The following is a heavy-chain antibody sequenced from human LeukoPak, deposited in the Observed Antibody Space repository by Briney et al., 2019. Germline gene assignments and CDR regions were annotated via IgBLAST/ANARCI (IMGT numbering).Heavy chain of an antibody. CDR3: ARATGEQWLYGGEY. V-gene: IGHV4-39*07. Sequence: SETLSLTCTVSGGSISSSSYYWGWIRQPPGKGLEWIGSIYYSGSTYYNPSLKSRVTISVDTSKNQFSLKLSSVTAADTAVYYCARATGEQWLYGGEYWGQGTLVTVSS. CDR2: IYYSGST. J-gene: IGHJ4*02. D-gene: IGHD6-19*01. CDR1: GGSISSSSYY.